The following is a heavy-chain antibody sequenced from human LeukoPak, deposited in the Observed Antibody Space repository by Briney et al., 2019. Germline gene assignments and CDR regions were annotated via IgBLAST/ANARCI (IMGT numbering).Heavy chain of an antibody. D-gene: IGHD2-2*01. J-gene: IGHJ5*02. CDR1: GYTFTSNY. V-gene: IGHV1-46*01. Sequence: ASVKVSCKASGYTFTSNYIHWVRQAPGQGLEWMGMIYPRDGSTSYAQKFQGRVTVTRDTSTSTVYMELSSLRSEDTAVYYCARTKRTNWENWFDPWGQGTLVTVSS. CDR3: ARTKRTNWENWFDP. CDR2: IYPRDGST.